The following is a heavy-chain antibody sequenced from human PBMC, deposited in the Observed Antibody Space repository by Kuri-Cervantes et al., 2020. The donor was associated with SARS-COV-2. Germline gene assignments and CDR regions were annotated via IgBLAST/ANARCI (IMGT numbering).Heavy chain of an antibody. Sequence: GGSLRLSCAASGFTFSDHYMDWVRQAPGEGLEWVGRSRNKANSYTTEYAASVRGRFTISRDNSKNSLNLQMNSPKTEDTAVYYCGRGRLRGVPNYYYYYMEVWGKGTTVTVSS. V-gene: IGHV3-72*01. CDR2: SRNKANSYTT. J-gene: IGHJ6*03. CDR3: GRGRLRGVPNYYYYYMEV. CDR1: GFTFSDHY. D-gene: IGHD3-10*01.